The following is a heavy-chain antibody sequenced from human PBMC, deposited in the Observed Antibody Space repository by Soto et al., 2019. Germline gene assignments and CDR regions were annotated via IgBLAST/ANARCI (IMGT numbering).Heavy chain of an antibody. CDR2: ISYSGST. D-gene: IGHD3-10*01. J-gene: IGHJ4*02. Sequence: SETLSLTCTVSGDSISSYSISVYYWSWIRQPPGKGLEWLGYISYSGSTNYNTSLKSRVTISVDTSKNQFSLKLSSVTAADTAVYYSARMTYYYGSGSYEYWGQGTLVTVSS. V-gene: IGHV4-61*08. CDR3: ARMTYYYGSGSYEY. CDR1: GDSISSYSISVYY.